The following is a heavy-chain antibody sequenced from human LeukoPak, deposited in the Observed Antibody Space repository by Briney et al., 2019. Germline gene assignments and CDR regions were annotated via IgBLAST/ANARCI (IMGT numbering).Heavy chain of an antibody. CDR3: AKAPTVTTDYYFDY. CDR2: ISGSGGST. V-gene: IGHV3-23*01. J-gene: IGHJ4*02. CDR1: GFTFSSYW. D-gene: IGHD4-17*01. Sequence: PGGSLRLSCAASGFTFSSYWIHWVRQAPGKGLEWVSAISGSGGSTYYADSVKGRFTISRDNSKNTLYLQMNSLRAEDTAVYYCAKAPTVTTDYYFDYWGQGTLVTVSS.